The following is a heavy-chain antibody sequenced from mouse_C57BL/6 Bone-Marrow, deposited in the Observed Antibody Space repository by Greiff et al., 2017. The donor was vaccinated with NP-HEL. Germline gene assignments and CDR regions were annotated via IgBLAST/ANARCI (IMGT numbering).Heavy chain of an antibody. J-gene: IGHJ4*01. D-gene: IGHD1-1*02. CDR2: IYPRDGST. Sequence: VQLQQSGAELARPGASVKLSCKASGYTFTSYDINWVKQRPGQGLEWIGWIYPRDGSTKYNEKFKGKATLTVDTSSSTAYMELHSLTSEDSAVYFCARRYYPIPYAMDYWGQGTSVTVSS. CDR3: ARRYYPIPYAMDY. V-gene: IGHV1-85*01. CDR1: GYTFTSYD.